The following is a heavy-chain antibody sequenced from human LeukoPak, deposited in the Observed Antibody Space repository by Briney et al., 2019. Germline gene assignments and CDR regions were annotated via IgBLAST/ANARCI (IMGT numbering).Heavy chain of an antibody. Sequence: GGSLGLSCAASGFTFSSYEMNWVRQAPGQGLEWVSYISSSGSTIYYADSVKGRFTISRDNAKNSLYLRMNSLRAEDTAVYYCARDSSGWYELYYFDYWGQGTLVTVSS. CDR1: GFTFSSYE. CDR2: ISSSGSTI. J-gene: IGHJ4*02. V-gene: IGHV3-48*03. D-gene: IGHD6-19*01. CDR3: ARDSSGWYELYYFDY.